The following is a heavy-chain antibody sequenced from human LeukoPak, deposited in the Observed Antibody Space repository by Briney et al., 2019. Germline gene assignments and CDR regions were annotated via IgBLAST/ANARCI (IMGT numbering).Heavy chain of an antibody. CDR2: IYYSGST. CDR3: ARGGMATIRY. CDR1: GGSICSYY. D-gene: IGHD5-24*01. V-gene: IGHV4-59*01. J-gene: IGHJ4*02. Sequence: PSETLSLTCTVYGGSICSYYWSWIRQPPGKGLKWIGYIYYSGSTNYNPSLKSRVTISVDTSKNQFSLKLSSVTAADTAVYYCARGGMATIRYWGQGTLVTVSS.